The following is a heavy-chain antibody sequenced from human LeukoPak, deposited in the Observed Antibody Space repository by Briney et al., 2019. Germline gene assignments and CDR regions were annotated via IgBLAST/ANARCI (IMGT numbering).Heavy chain of an antibody. J-gene: IGHJ6*03. CDR1: GGSISNYY. D-gene: IGHD2-2*01. CDR3: ARDRRYCSSGSCTLYYYYSYMDV. Sequence: SETLSLTCTVSGGSISNYYWSWIRQPAGKGLEWIWRMHTSGNTNYNPSLKSRVTMSVDTSRNQLPLKLSSVTAADTAVYYCARDRRYCSSGSCTLYYYYSYMDVWGKGTTVTVSS. CDR2: MHTSGNT. V-gene: IGHV4-4*07.